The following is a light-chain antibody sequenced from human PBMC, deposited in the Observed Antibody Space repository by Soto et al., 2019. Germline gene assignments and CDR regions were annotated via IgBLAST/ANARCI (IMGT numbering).Light chain of an antibody. V-gene: IGLV2-8*01. Sequence: QSVLTQPPSASGSPGQSVTISCTGTSSGVGGYNYVSWYQQYPGRAPKLMIYEVTKRPSGVPDRFSGSKSGNTASLTVSGLHAEDEADYYCSSYAASNNFYFVFGGGTQLTVL. J-gene: IGLJ3*02. CDR3: SSYAASNNFYFV. CDR2: EVT. CDR1: SSGVGGYNY.